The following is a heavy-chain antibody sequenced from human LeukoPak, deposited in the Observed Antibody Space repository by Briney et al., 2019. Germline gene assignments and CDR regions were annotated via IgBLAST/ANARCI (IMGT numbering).Heavy chain of an antibody. D-gene: IGHD3-10*01. J-gene: IGHJ4*02. V-gene: IGHV3-7*01. CDR3: ARAGGSGSYAGVDYYFDF. Sequence: GGSLRLSCAASGFTFSSYEMNWVRQAPGKGLEWVANIKQDGSEKYYVDSVKGRFTISRDSAKRSLYLQMNSLRVEDTAVYYCARAGGSGSYAGVDYYFDFWGQGTLVTVSS. CDR2: IKQDGSEK. CDR1: GFTFSSYE.